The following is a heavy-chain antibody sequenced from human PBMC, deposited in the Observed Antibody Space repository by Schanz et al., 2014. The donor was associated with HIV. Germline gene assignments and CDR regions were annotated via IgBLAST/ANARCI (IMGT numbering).Heavy chain of an antibody. CDR1: GFTFRTFS. CDR3: ARGWRENSFDY. Sequence: EVQLVESGGGLVQPGGTLRLSCATSGFTFRTFSMDWVRQAPGRGLEWLAYISPGGDTIYYAESVQGRFTISRDYAKSSLYLQMNSLRDDDTAVYYCARGWRENSFDYWGQGTLGTVSS. V-gene: IGHV3-48*02. J-gene: IGHJ4*02. D-gene: IGHD4-4*01. CDR2: ISPGGDTI.